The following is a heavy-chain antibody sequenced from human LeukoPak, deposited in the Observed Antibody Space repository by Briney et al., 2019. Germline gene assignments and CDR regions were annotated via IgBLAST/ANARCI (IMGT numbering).Heavy chain of an antibody. Sequence: GGSLRLSCAASGFTFSSYAMHWVRQAPGKGLEWVAVISYDGSNKYYADSVKGRFTISRDNSKNTLYLQMNSLRAEDTAVYYCARGGAVLRYFDWFNPPDYFDYWGQGTLVTVSS. J-gene: IGHJ4*02. D-gene: IGHD3-9*01. V-gene: IGHV3-30-3*01. CDR3: ARGGAVLRYFDWFNPPDYFDY. CDR2: ISYDGSNK. CDR1: GFTFSSYA.